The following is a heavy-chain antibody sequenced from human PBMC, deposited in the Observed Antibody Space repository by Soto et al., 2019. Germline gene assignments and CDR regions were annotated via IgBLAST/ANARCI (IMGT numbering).Heavy chain of an antibody. J-gene: IGHJ5*01. CDR2: IGGTGADT. CDR3: AKDAVAYNGKWDWFDS. CDR1: RFTFSDYA. Sequence: DVQLLESGGGLVQPGGSLTLSCAASRFTFSDYAMSWFRQAPGKGLEWVSAIGGTGADTYYADSVRGRFTVSRDNSKNTLFLQLNSLRDEDTAVYYCAKDAVAYNGKWDWFDSWGQGTLVTVSS. D-gene: IGHD6-19*01. V-gene: IGHV3-23*01.